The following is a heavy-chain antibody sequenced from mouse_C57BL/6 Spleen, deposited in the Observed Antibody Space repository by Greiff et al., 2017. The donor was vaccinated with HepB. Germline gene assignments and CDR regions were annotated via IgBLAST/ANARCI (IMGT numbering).Heavy chain of an antibody. CDR2: INPGSGGT. J-gene: IGHJ4*01. Sequence: VQLQQSGAELVRPGTSVKVSCKASGYAFTNYLIEWVKQRPGQGLEWIGVINPGSGGTNYNEKFKGKATLTADKSSSTAYMQLSSLTSEDSAVYFCARSYYGSHYYAMDYWGQGTSVTVSS. CDR3: ARSYYGSHYYAMDY. V-gene: IGHV1-54*01. CDR1: GYAFTNYL. D-gene: IGHD2-10*01.